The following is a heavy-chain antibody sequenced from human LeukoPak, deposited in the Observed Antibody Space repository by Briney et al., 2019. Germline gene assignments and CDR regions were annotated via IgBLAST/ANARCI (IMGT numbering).Heavy chain of an antibody. J-gene: IGHJ3*02. V-gene: IGHV1-18*01. CDR2: ISAYNGNT. D-gene: IGHD2-2*01. Sequence: ASVKVSCKASGYTFTSYGISWVRQAPGQGLEWMGWISAYNGNTYYAQKLQGRVTMTTDTSTSTAYMELRSLRSDDTAVYYCATSQGYQLTNAFDIWGQGTMVTVSS. CDR1: GYTFTSYG. CDR3: ATSQGYQLTNAFDI.